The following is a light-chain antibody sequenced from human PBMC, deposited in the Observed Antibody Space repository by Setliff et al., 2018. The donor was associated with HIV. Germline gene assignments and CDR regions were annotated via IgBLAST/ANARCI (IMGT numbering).Light chain of an antibody. J-gene: IGLJ1*01. V-gene: IGLV2-11*01. Sequence: QSALTQPRSVSGSPGQSVTISCTGTNSDVGGYNSVSWYQQHPHKAPKLIIPDVSKRPSGVPDRFPGSKSGNTASLTISGLQAEDEADYYCCSYGGTYTVYVFGTGTKVTVL. CDR2: DVS. CDR3: CSYGGTYTVYV. CDR1: NSDVGGYNS.